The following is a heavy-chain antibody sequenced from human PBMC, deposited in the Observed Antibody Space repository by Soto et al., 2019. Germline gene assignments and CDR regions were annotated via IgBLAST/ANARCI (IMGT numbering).Heavy chain of an antibody. CDR2: ISYDGSNK. J-gene: IGHJ4*02. CDR1: GFTFSSYG. CDR3: ARVPNILSNDY. Sequence: QVQLVESGGGVVQPGRSLRLSCAASGFTFSSYGMHWVRQAPGKGLEWVAVISYDGSNKYYADSVKGRFTISRDNSKNTLYLQMNSLRAEDTAVYYCARVPNILSNDYWGQGTLFTVSS. V-gene: IGHV3-30*19.